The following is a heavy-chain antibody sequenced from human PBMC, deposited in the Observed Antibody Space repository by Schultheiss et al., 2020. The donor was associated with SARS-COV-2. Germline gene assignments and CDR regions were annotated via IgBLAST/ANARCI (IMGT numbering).Heavy chain of an antibody. D-gene: IGHD3-10*01. J-gene: IGHJ6*02. V-gene: IGHV3-73*01. Sequence: GGSLRLSCAASGFIFSGSAMHWVRQASGKGLEWVGRIRSKANSYATAYAASVKGRFTISRDDSKNTAYLLMNSLKSEDTAVYYCSRFGGLDYYYYYGMDVWGQGTTVTVSS. CDR2: IRSKANSYAT. CDR3: SRFGGLDYYYYYGMDV. CDR1: GFIFSGSA.